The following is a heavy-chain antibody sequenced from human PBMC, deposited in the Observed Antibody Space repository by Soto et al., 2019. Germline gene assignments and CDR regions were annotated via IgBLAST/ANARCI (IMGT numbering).Heavy chain of an antibody. J-gene: IGHJ4*02. CDR1: GLTFSSHA. D-gene: IGHD5-12*01. Sequence: EVQLLESGGGLLQPGGSLRLSCAASGLTFSSHAMTWVRQAPGKGLQWVSTISDSGDSTYYADSVKGRFTISRDNSKNTLYLQMHSLRAEDTAVYYCAKVGWIGGQGTLVTVSS. CDR2: ISDSGDST. V-gene: IGHV3-23*01. CDR3: AKVGWI.